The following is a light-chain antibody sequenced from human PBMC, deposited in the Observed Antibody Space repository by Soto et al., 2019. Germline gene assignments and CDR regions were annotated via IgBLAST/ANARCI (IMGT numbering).Light chain of an antibody. J-gene: IGLJ1*01. Sequence: ALTQPASVSWSPGQSITISCTGSVSDVGNFGPVSWYQQHPGQVPKLIIYEGNRRPSGVSSRFSGSKSGNTASLTISGLQAEDEADYYCCSYVGARTYVFGTGTKVTVL. CDR2: EGN. CDR3: CSYVGARTYV. CDR1: VSDVGNFGP. V-gene: IGLV2-23*01.